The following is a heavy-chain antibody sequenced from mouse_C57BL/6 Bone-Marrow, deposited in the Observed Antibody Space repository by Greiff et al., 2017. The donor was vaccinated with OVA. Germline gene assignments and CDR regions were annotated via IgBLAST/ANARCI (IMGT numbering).Heavy chain of an antibody. CDR3: ARMAYYSKDY. J-gene: IGHJ2*01. V-gene: IGHV1-42*01. CDR1: GYSFTGYY. Sequence: VHVKQSGPELVKPGASVKISCKASGYSFTGYYMNWVKQSPEKSLEWIGEINPSTGGTTYNQKFKAKATLTVDKSSSTAYMQLKSLTSEDSAVYYCARMAYYSKDYWGQGTTLTVSS. D-gene: IGHD2-5*01. CDR2: INPSTGGT.